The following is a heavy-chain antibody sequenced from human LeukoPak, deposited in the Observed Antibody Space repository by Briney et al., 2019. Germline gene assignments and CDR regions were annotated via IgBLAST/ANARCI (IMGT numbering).Heavy chain of an antibody. CDR1: GYSFTSYW. D-gene: IGHD2-15*01. V-gene: IGHV5-51*01. CDR2: IYPGDSDT. CDR3: ATTDRGYCSGGSCYLGAFDI. Sequence: GESLKISCKGSGYSFTSYWIGWVRQMPGKGLEWMGIIYPGDSDTRYSPSFQGQVTISADKSISTAYLQWSSLKASDPAMYYCATTDRGYCSGGSCYLGAFDIWGQGTMVTVSS. J-gene: IGHJ3*02.